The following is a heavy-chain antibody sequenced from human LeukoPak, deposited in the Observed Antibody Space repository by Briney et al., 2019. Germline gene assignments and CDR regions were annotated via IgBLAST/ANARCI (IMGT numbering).Heavy chain of an antibody. CDR2: IYHSGSA. CDR3: ASYNSGWYYFDY. D-gene: IGHD6-19*01. CDR1: GYSHSSAYY. J-gene: IGHJ4*02. V-gene: IGHV4-38-2*01. Sequence: PSETLSHTCAVSGYSHSSAYYWGWIRQPPGKGLEWIGSIYHSGSAYYNPSLKSRVTISVDTSKNQFSVTLSSVTAADTAVYYCASYNSGWYYFDYWGQGTLVTVSS.